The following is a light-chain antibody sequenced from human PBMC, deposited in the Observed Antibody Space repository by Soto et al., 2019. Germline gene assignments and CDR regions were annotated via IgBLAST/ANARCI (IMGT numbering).Light chain of an antibody. Sequence: QSVLTQPPSASGTPWQRVTISCSVSSSNIGGNAVNWYQQLPGTTPKLLIYSNNQRPSGVPDRFSGSKSGTSASLAISGLQSEDEADYYCAAWDDSLSGYVFGTGTKVTVL. J-gene: IGLJ1*01. V-gene: IGLV1-44*01. CDR2: SNN. CDR3: AAWDDSLSGYV. CDR1: SSNIGGNA.